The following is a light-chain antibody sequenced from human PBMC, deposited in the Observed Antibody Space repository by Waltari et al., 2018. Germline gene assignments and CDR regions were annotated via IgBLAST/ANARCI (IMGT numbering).Light chain of an antibody. V-gene: IGLV2-14*03. CDR2: DVS. J-gene: IGLJ2*01. Sequence: QSTLTQPASVSGSPGPSITISCTGTSRDIGSYVHAPWYQQHPGKAPKPLIYDVSNRPSGVSYRFSASKSGDTASLTISGLQAEDEADYYCSSFTGSGVLFGGGTKVTVL. CDR1: SRDIGSYVH. CDR3: SSFTGSGVL.